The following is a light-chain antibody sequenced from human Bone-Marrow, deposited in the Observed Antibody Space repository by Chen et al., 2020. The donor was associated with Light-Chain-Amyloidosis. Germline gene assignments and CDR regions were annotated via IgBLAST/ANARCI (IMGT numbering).Light chain of an antibody. CDR2: DDS. V-gene: IGLV3-21*03. CDR3: QVWDSSSARPV. CDR1: NSGSTS. Sequence: SYVLTQQSSVSVAPGKTATIACGGNNSGSTSVHWYKQTPVQAPLLVVYDDSDRPSGTLERLSGSNSVNTATLTISRVEAGDESYYYCQVWDSSSARPVFGVGTKLTVL. J-gene: IGLJ3*02.